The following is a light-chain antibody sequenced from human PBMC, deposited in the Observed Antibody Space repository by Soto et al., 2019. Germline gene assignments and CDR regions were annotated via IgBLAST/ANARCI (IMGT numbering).Light chain of an antibody. Sequence: EIVMTQSPATLSLSPGERATLSVRASRSISSNLAWYQQKLGQAPRLLIYAASTRATGIPARFSGSGSGTEFTLTISSLQSEDFVVYYCQQYNNWPRTFGQGTKVDIK. CDR3: QQYNNWPRT. CDR2: AAS. V-gene: IGKV3-15*01. CDR1: RSISSN. J-gene: IGKJ1*01.